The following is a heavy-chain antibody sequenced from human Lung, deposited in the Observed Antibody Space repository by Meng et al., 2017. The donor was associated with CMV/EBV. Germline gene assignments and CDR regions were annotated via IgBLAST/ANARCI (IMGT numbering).Heavy chain of an antibody. D-gene: IGHD3-22*01. CDR3: EREDYHDSTSYQDFDY. J-gene: IGHJ4*02. Sequence: ASVKVSXKVSGYTFSDYYMHWVRQAPGQGLEWMGWINPNSGGTNYAQKFQGRVTMTRDTSISTAYMELSRLRSDDAAVYYCEREDYHDSTSYQDFDYWGQGTLVTVSS. V-gene: IGHV1-2*02. CDR1: GYTFSDYY. CDR2: INPNSGGT.